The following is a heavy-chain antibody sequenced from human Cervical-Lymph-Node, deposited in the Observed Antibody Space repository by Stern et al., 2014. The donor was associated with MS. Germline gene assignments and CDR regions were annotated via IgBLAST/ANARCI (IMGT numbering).Heavy chain of an antibody. CDR3: ARVGVVTQYYFDY. CDR2: IYYSGST. CDR1: GGSISSYY. V-gene: IGHV4-59*01. J-gene: IGHJ4*02. D-gene: IGHD4-23*01. Sequence: QMQLQESGPGLVKPSETLSLTCTVSGGSISSYYWSWIRQPPGKGLEWIGYIYYSGSTNYNPSLKSRVTISVDTSKNQFSLKLSSVTAADTAVYYCARVGVVTQYYFDYWGQGTLVTVSS.